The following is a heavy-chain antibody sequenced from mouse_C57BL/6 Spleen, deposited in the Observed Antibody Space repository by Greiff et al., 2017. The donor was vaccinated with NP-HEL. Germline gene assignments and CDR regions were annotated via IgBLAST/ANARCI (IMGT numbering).Heavy chain of an antibody. V-gene: IGHV1-52*01. CDR1: GYTFTSYW. D-gene: IGHD2-2*01. CDR2: IDPSDSET. CDR3: ARGWLRRYFDY. Sequence: VQLQQSGAELVRPGSSVKLSCKASGYTFTSYWMHWVKQRPIQGLEWIGNIDPSDSETHYNQKFKDKATLTVDKSSSTAYMQLSSLTSEDSAVYYCARGWLRRYFDYWGQGTTLTVSS. J-gene: IGHJ2*01.